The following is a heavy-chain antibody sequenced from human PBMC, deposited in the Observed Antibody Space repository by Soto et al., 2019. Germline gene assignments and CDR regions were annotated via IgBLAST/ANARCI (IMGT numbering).Heavy chain of an antibody. CDR3: AKEATNINNFHY. J-gene: IGHJ4*02. CDR1: GFTFDNYE. V-gene: IGHV3-48*03. D-gene: IGHD5-12*01. CDR2: ISSVGSTI. Sequence: GGSLRLSCAASGFTFDNYEMNWVRQAPGKGLEWVSYISSVGSTIYYADSVKGRFTISRDNAKNSLFLQMNSLRAEDTAVYYCAKEATNINNFHYWGQGTLVTVSS.